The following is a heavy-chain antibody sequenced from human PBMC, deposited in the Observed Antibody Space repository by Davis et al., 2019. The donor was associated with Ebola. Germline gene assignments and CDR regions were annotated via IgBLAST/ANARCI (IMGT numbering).Heavy chain of an antibody. CDR2: INAYNGNT. CDR3: ARGYYGSGSPDY. CDR1: GYTFTSYG. D-gene: IGHD3-10*01. J-gene: IGHJ4*02. Sequence: ASVKVSCKASGYTFTSYGISWVRQAPGQGLEWMGWINAYNGNTNYAQKLQGRVTMTTDTSTSTAYMELSSLRSEDTAVYYCARGYYGSGSPDYWGQGTLVTVSS. V-gene: IGHV1-18*01.